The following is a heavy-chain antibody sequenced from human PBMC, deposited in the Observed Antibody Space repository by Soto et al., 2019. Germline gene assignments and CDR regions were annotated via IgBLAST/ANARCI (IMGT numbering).Heavy chain of an antibody. Sequence: GGSLRLSCAASGFTWMHWVRQAPGKGLVWVSRTNPDGTNADYADSVRGRFIISRDNAKNTLFLQMNSLRAEDTAVYYCASETGRGSGSYYFDYWGQGSRVTVSS. V-gene: IGHV3-74*01. J-gene: IGHJ4*02. CDR3: ASETGRGSGSYYFDY. D-gene: IGHD3-16*01. CDR2: TNPDGTNA. CDR1: GFTW.